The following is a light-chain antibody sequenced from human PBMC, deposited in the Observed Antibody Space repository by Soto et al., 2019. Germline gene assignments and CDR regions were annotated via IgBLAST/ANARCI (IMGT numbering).Light chain of an antibody. CDR3: QQSYSTPRIT. J-gene: IGKJ5*01. V-gene: IGKV1-39*01. CDR1: QSISSY. Sequence: DIQLTQSPSSLSASVGDRVTITCRESQSISSYLNLYQQKPGKAPKLLIYAASSLQSGVPSRFSGSGSGTDFTLTISSLQPEDFATYHCQQSYSTPRITFGQATRLEIK. CDR2: AAS.